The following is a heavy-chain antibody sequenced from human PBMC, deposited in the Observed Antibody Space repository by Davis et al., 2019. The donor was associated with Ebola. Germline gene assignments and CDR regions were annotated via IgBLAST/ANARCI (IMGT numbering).Heavy chain of an antibody. V-gene: IGHV4-39*07. CDR1: GGSISSSSYY. D-gene: IGHD3-10*01. J-gene: IGHJ6*02. Sequence: PSETLSLTCTVSGGSISSSSYYWGWIRQPPGKGLEWIGSIYYSGSTYYNPSLKSRVTISVDTSKNQFSLKLSSVTAADTAVYYCARGDYGSGSYWGYYYGMDVWGQGTTVTVSS. CDR3: ARGDYGSGSYWGYYYGMDV. CDR2: IYYSGST.